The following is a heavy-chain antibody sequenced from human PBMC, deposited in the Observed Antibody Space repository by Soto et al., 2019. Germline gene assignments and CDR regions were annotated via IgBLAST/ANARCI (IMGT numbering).Heavy chain of an antibody. Sequence: SETLSLTCTVSGGSISSGDYYWSWIRQPPGKGLEWIGYIYYSGSTYYNPSLKSRLTISVDTSKNQFSLKLSSVTAADTAVYYCARGALNAKTTVVTTNYVFDYWGQGTLVTVSS. CDR3: ARGALNAKTTVVTTNYVFDY. D-gene: IGHD4-17*01. CDR1: GGSISSGDYY. J-gene: IGHJ4*02. V-gene: IGHV4-30-4*01. CDR2: IYYSGST.